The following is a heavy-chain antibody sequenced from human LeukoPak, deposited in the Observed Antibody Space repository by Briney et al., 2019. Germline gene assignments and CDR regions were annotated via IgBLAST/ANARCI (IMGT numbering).Heavy chain of an antibody. CDR3: ARDSARTTVVTPIHY. V-gene: IGHV3-23*01. J-gene: IGHJ4*02. CDR1: GFTFSSYA. CDR2: ISGSGGST. Sequence: GGSLRLSCAASGFTFSSYAMSWVRQAPGKGLEWVSAISGSGGSTYYADSVKGRFTISRDNAKNSLYLQMNSLRAEDTAVYYCARDSARTTVVTPIHYWGQGTLVTVSS. D-gene: IGHD4-23*01.